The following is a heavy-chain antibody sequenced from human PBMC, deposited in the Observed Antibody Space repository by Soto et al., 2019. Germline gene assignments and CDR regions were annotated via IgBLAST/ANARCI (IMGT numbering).Heavy chain of an antibody. J-gene: IGHJ4*02. CDR2: INSGGDTT. D-gene: IGHD2-2*01. V-gene: IGHV3-23*01. CDR1: GFTFASYT. CDR3: AKSGGPPASLDVYFDY. Sequence: EVQLLESGGGMVQPGESLRLSCAASGFTFASYTMTWVRQAPGKGLEWVSTINSGGDTTYYSDSVKGRFTISRDSHKKTMFLLMTSLRAEDTAVYYCAKSGGPPASLDVYFDYWGQGTLVTVSS.